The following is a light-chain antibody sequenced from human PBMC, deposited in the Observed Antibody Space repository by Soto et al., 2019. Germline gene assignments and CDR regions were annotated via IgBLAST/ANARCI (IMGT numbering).Light chain of an antibody. Sequence: EIVLTQSPGTLSLSPGERATLSCRASQSVSSSYLAWYQQQPGQAPRLLIYGASSRATGIPDRFSGSGSGTDFTLTISRLEPEDFAVYYCQQYDSSPHTFGQGTKVEIK. CDR2: GAS. V-gene: IGKV3-20*01. J-gene: IGKJ2*01. CDR1: QSVSSSY. CDR3: QQYDSSPHT.